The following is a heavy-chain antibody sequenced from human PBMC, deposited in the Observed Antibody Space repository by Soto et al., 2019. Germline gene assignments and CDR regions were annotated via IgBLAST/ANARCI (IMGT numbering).Heavy chain of an antibody. J-gene: IGHJ4*02. D-gene: IGHD1-26*01. Sequence: PGGSLRLSCAASGFTFSSYAMSWVRQAPGKGPEWVSAISGGGGSTYYADSVKGRFTISRDNSKSTLYLQVNSLRAEDTALYYCAKSGRQWELNYWGQGXLVTVYS. CDR2: ISGGGGST. CDR1: GFTFSSYA. V-gene: IGHV3-23*01. CDR3: AKSGRQWELNY.